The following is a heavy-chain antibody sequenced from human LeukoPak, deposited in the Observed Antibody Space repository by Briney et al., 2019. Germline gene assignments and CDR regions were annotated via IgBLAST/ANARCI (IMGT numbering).Heavy chain of an antibody. Sequence: PGGSLRLSRAASGFTFSSYEMNWVRQAPGKGLEWVSYISTSGSPIYYGNSVKGRFTISRDNAKNSLYLQMNSLRAEDTALYYCARRGFYDTSGYLLDHWGQGTLVTVSS. V-gene: IGHV3-48*03. CDR3: ARRGFYDTSGYLLDH. CDR1: GFTFSSYE. CDR2: ISTSGSPI. J-gene: IGHJ4*02. D-gene: IGHD3-22*01.